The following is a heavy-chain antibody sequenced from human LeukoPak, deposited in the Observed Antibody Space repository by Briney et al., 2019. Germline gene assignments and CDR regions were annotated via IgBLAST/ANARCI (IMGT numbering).Heavy chain of an antibody. D-gene: IGHD3-22*01. CDR1: GGSFNNYY. CDR3: ARHPSGFYEKSGYSPYYFDS. CDR2: IFYTGNT. V-gene: IGHV4-59*08. Sequence: PSETLSLTCTVSGGSFNNYYWTWVRQPPGKGLEWLGYIFYTGNTKYDASLQGRATISLDTSNSQFSLKLTYVTAADTAVYYCARHPSGFYEKSGYSPYYFDSWAQEPLVTVSA. J-gene: IGHJ4*02.